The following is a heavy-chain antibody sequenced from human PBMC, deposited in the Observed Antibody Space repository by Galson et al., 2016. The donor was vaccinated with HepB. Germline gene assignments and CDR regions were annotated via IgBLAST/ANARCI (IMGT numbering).Heavy chain of an antibody. CDR3: AKDINPSATIIVVTYMDA. CDR1: GFTFTSYA. Sequence: SLRLSCAASGFTFTSYAMAWVRQAPGKRLEWVSSISGSGGGTSYADSVKGRFTISRDNSRNTLYLQLNSLRAEDTALYYCAKDINPSATIIVVTYMDAWGKGTTVTASS. J-gene: IGHJ6*03. CDR2: ISGSGGGT. D-gene: IGHD3-22*01. V-gene: IGHV3-23*01.